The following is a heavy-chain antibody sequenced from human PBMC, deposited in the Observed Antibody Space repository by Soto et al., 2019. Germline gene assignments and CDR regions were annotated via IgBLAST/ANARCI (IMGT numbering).Heavy chain of an antibody. J-gene: IGHJ5*02. D-gene: IGHD3-22*01. CDR3: ARDYYDSNVAYRWFDP. CDR2: IYGGGDT. CDR1: GGSITSTSYY. Sequence: PSETLSLTCTVSGGSITSTSYYWGWIRQPPGKGLEWVSVIYGGGDTYYENSVKGRFTISRDNSKNTLYLQMNSLRVEDTAVYYCARDYYDSNVAYRWFDPWGQGTLVTVSS. V-gene: IGHV3-66*01.